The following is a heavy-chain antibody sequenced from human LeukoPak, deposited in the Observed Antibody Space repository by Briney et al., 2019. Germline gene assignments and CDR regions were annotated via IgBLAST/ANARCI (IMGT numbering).Heavy chain of an antibody. Sequence: PSETLSLTCTVSGGSISSGSCYWGWIRQPPGKGLEWIGEIHPSGRPYYNPSLESRVTMSLDTAENQFSLTMSSVTAADTAIYYCARGEDYYKCGNYWRQGTLVTVSS. V-gene: IGHV4-39*07. CDR2: IHPSGRP. J-gene: IGHJ4*02. CDR1: GGSISSGSCY. CDR3: ARGEDYYKCGNY. D-gene: IGHD3-22*01.